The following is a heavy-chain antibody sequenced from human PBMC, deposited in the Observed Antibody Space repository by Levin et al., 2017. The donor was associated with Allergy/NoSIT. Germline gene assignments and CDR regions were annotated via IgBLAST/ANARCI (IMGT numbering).Heavy chain of an antibody. CDR1: GFTFSSYE. CDR3: ARDSTGSGSFDY. D-gene: IGHD3-10*01. V-gene: IGHV3-48*03. J-gene: IGHJ4*02. CDR2: ISISGSTI. Sequence: LSLPCAASGFTFSSYEMNWVRQAPGKGLVWISYISISGSTIYYADSVKGRFSISRDNAKKSLYLQMNGLRAEDTAVYYCARDSTGSGSFDYWGQGTLVTVSS.